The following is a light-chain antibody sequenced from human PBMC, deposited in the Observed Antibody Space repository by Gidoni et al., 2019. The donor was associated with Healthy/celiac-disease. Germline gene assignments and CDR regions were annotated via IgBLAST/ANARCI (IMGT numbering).Light chain of an antibody. Sequence: DIQMTQSPSSLSASVGDRVTITCRASQSISSYLNWYQQKPGKAPKLLIYAASSFQSGVPSRCSGSGSGTDFTLTISSLQPEDFATYYCQQSYSTPRTFGQGTKLEIK. J-gene: IGKJ2*01. V-gene: IGKV1-39*01. CDR3: QQSYSTPRT. CDR2: AAS. CDR1: QSISSY.